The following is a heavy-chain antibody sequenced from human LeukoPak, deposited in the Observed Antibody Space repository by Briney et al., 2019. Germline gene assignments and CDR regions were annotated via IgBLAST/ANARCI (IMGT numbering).Heavy chain of an antibody. Sequence: GGSLRLSCAASGFNFDDYGMTWVRQAPGEGLEWVSGISRNGGSTAYVDSVKGRFTISRDNAKNSLYLQMNSLRGEDTALYYCARGSGSYSTYFDFWGQGTLVTVSS. CDR2: ISRNGGST. J-gene: IGHJ4*02. CDR3: ARGSGSYSTYFDF. CDR1: GFNFDDYG. D-gene: IGHD1-26*01. V-gene: IGHV3-20*04.